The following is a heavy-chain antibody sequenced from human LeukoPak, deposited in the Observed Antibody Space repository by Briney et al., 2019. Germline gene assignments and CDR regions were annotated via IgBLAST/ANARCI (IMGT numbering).Heavy chain of an antibody. CDR1: GFTFSGSA. V-gene: IGHV3-73*01. D-gene: IGHD2/OR15-2a*01. Sequence: GGSLRLSCAASGFTFSGSAMHWVRQASGKGLEWVGRIRSKANSYATAYAASVKGRFTISRDDSKNTAYLQMNSLKTEDTAVYYCARGKNSFDSWGHGTMVTVSS. CDR2: IRSKANSYAT. CDR3: ARGKNSFDS. J-gene: IGHJ3*02.